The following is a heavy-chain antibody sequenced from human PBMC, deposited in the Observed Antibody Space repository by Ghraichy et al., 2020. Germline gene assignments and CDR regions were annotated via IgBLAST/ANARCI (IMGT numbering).Heavy chain of an antibody. Sequence: GGSLRLSCAASGFTFSSYAMSWVRQAPGKGLEWVSAISGSGGSTYYADSVKGRFTISRDNSKNTLYLQMNSLRAEDTAVYYCATSTYYYDSSGRLGDYWGQGTLVTVSS. CDR3: ATSTYYYDSSGRLGDY. J-gene: IGHJ4*02. V-gene: IGHV3-23*01. CDR2: ISGSGGST. D-gene: IGHD3-22*01. CDR1: GFTFSSYA.